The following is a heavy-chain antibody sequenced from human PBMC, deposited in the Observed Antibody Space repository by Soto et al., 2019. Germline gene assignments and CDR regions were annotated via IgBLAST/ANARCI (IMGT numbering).Heavy chain of an antibody. V-gene: IGHV3-33*01. Sequence: QVQLVESGGGVVQPGRSLRLSCAASGFTFSSYGMHWVRQAPGKGLEWVAVIWYDGSNKYYADSVKGRFTISRDNSKNTLYLQMNSLRAEDTAVYYCAREYSSSWYDYWGQGTLVTVSS. CDR1: GFTFSSYG. D-gene: IGHD6-13*01. CDR3: AREYSSSWYDY. J-gene: IGHJ4*02. CDR2: IWYDGSNK.